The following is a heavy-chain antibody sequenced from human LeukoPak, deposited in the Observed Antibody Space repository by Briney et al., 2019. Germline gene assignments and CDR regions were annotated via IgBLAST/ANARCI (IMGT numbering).Heavy chain of an antibody. CDR1: GGTFSSYA. J-gene: IGHJ5*02. CDR2: IIPIFGTA. Sequence: GASVKVSCKASGGTFSSYAISWVRQAPGQGLEWMGGIIPIFGTANYAQKFQGRVTITADKSTSTAYMELSSLRSEDTAVYYCARGRRGITMIVVVPHWFDPWGQGTLVTVSS. CDR3: ARGRRGITMIVVVPHWFDP. V-gene: IGHV1-69*06. D-gene: IGHD3-22*01.